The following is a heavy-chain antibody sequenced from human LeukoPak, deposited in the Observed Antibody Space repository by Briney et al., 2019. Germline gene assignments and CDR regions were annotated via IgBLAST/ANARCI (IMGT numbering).Heavy chain of an antibody. CDR3: ARRRSGSSGPPSDH. V-gene: IGHV1-8*01. D-gene: IGHD6-6*01. CDR1: GYTFTSYD. Sequence: GASVKVSCKASGYTFTSYDINWVRQATGQGLEWMGWMNPNSGNTGYAQKFQGRVNMTRNTSISTACMELSSLESEDTAVYYCARRRSGSSGPPSDHWGQGTLVTVSS. J-gene: IGHJ4*02. CDR2: MNPNSGNT.